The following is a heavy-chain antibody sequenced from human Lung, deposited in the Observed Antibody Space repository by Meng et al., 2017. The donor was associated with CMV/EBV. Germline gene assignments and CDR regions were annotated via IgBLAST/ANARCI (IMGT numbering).Heavy chain of an antibody. CDR2: ISAYNGNT. J-gene: IGHJ6*01. Sequence: ASVKVSCKASGYTFTSYGISWVRQAPGQGLEWMGWISAYNGNTTYAQKLQGRVTMTTDTSTSTAYMELRSLRSDDTAVYYCARDPIRVLRFLEWNYYYYGMDVWGQGTTVTVSS. CDR3: ARDPIRVLRFLEWNYYYYGMDV. D-gene: IGHD3-3*01. CDR1: GYTFTSYG. V-gene: IGHV1-18*01.